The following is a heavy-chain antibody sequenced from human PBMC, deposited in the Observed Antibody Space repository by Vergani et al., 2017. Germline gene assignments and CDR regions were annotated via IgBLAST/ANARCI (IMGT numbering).Heavy chain of an antibody. CDR1: GFTFSDYY. CDR2: ISSSGSTI. V-gene: IGHV3-11*01. J-gene: IGHJ6*03. D-gene: IGHD2-15*01. Sequence: QVQLVESGGGLVKPGGSLRLSCAASGFTFSDYYMSWIRQAPGKGLEWVSYISSSGSTIYYADSVKGRFTISRDNAKNSLYLQKNSLRAEDTAVYYCARLWGYCSGGSCYRTYYYYYYMDVWCKGTTVTVSS. CDR3: ARLWGYCSGGSCYRTYYYYYYMDV.